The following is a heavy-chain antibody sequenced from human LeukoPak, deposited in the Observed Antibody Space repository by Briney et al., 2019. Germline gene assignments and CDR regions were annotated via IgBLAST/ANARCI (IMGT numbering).Heavy chain of an antibody. CDR1: VFTFSSYG. V-gene: IGHV3-33*01. J-gene: IGHJ4*02. CDR2: IWCDGSNK. Sequence: PGRSLRLSCAASVFTFSSYGMHRVRQAPGKGLEWVAVIWCDGSNKYYADSVKGRFTISRDNSKNTLYLQMNSLRAEDTAVYYCARDDYDSSGYHALGYWGQGTLVTVSS. D-gene: IGHD3-22*01. CDR3: ARDDYDSSGYHALGY.